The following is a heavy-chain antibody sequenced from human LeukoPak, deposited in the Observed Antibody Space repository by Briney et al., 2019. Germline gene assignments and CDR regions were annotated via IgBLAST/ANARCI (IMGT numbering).Heavy chain of an antibody. J-gene: IGHJ6*04. CDR2: SRIKANSYTT. Sequence: PGGSLRLPCAASGFTFSDHYMDWVRQAPGKGLEWVGRSRIKANSYTTEYAASVKGRFTISRDDSKNSLYLQMSSLKTEDTAVYYCARYCSSTSCYSASPYGMDVWGKGTTVTVSS. D-gene: IGHD2-2*01. CDR1: GFTFSDHY. CDR3: ARYCSSTSCYSASPYGMDV. V-gene: IGHV3-72*01.